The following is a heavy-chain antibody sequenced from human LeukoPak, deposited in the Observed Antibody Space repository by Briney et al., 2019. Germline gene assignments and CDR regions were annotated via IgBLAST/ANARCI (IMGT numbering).Heavy chain of an antibody. CDR2: ISSSGSTI. Sequence: PGGSLGLSCAAFGFTFSSYEMNWVRQAPGKGLEWVSYISSSGSTIYYADSVKGRFTISRNNAKNSLYLQMNSLRAENTAVYYCARDRRGGMDVWGQGTTVTVSS. V-gene: IGHV3-48*03. J-gene: IGHJ6*02. CDR3: ARDRRGGMDV. CDR1: GFTFSSYE.